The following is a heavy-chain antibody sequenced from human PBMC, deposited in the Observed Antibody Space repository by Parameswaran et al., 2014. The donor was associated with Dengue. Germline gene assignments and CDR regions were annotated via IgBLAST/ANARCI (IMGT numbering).Heavy chain of an antibody. J-gene: IGHJ4*02. D-gene: IGHD2/OR15-2a*01. CDR2: IWYDGSNK. Sequence: VRQAPGKGLEWVAVIWYDGSNKYYADSVKGRFTISRDNSKNTLYLQMNSLRAEDTAVYYCARETEYYLFDYWGQGTLVTVSS. V-gene: IGHV3-33*01. CDR3: ARETEYYLFDY.